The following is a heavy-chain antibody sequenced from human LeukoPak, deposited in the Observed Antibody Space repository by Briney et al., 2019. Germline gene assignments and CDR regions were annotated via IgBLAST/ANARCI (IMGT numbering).Heavy chain of an antibody. CDR1: GYTFTNYW. CDR2: IYPDDSDT. CDR3: AKTRSPWGYYFDY. J-gene: IGHJ4*02. V-gene: IGHV5-51*01. Sequence: GESLKISCKGSGYTFTNYWIGWVRQMPGKGLEWMGIIYPDDSDTRYSPSFQGQVIISADKSITTAYLQLSSLKASDTAIYYCAKTRSPWGYYFDYWGQGTLVTVSS. D-gene: IGHD7-27*01.